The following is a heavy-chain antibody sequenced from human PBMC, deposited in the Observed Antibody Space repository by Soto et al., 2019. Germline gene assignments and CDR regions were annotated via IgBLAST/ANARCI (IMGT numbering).Heavy chain of an antibody. CDR3: ARGLTPSAEVTANRPFDH. J-gene: IGHJ4*02. CDR1: GGSFSGYQ. V-gene: IGHV4-34*01. CDR2: INHNGGA. Sequence: PSETLSLTCAVYGGSFSGYQWTWIRQSPGKGLEWIGEINHNGGANHNPSLKSRVTISVDTSKNQFSLKLSSVTAADTAVYYCARGLTPSAEVTANRPFDHWGQGILVTVSS. D-gene: IGHD2-21*02.